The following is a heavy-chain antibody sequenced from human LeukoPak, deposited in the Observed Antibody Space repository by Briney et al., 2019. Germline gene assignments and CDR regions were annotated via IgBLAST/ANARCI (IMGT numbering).Heavy chain of an antibody. D-gene: IGHD3-22*01. CDR3: ARDLFTMIVVNPFDY. CDR1: GYTFTGYY. J-gene: IGHJ4*02. V-gene: IGHV1-2*02. CDR2: INPNSGGT. Sequence: ASVTVSCKASGYTFTGYYMHWVRQAPGQGLEWMGWINPNSGGTNYAQKFQGRVTMTRDTSISTAYMELSRLRSDDTAVYYCARDLFTMIVVNPFDYWGQGTLVTVSS.